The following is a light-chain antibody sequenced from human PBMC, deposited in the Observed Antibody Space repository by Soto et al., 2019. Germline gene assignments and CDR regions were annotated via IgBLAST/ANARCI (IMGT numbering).Light chain of an antibody. CDR2: DSN. CDR3: QSYGTRLSGLYV. V-gene: IGLV1-40*01. CDR1: SXNIGAGRD. J-gene: IGLJ1*01. Sequence: QSVLTQPPSVSGAPGQRVIISCTGSSXNIGAGRDVHWYRQFPGEAPKFLISDSNHRPSGVPDRFSVSKSGASASLAITGLRAEDEGDYFCQSYGTRLSGLYVFGTGTKFTVL.